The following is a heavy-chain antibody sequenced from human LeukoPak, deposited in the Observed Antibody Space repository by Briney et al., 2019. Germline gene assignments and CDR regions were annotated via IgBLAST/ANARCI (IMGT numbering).Heavy chain of an antibody. CDR1: GFTFDDYA. Sequence: GRSLRLSCAASGFTFDDYAMHWVRHAPGKGLEWVSGISWNSGSIGYADSVKGRFTISRDNSKNTLYLQMNSLRAEDTAVYYCAKDRDLYYDFWSGYYRPSNYFDYWGQGTLVTVSS. D-gene: IGHD3-3*01. J-gene: IGHJ4*02. CDR2: ISWNSGSI. V-gene: IGHV3-9*01. CDR3: AKDRDLYYDFWSGYYRPSNYFDY.